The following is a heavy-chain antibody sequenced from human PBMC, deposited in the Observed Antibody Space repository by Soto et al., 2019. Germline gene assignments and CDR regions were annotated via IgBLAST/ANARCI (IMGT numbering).Heavy chain of an antibody. CDR3: ARHNIEGGYRYFDN. D-gene: IGHD1-26*01. Sequence: PSETLSLTCTVSGGSINTYYWSWVRQPPGKRLEWIGYVPYSGSTNYNPSLKSRVGIPVDTSKNQFSLRLSSVTAADTAVYYSARHNIEGGYRYFDNWGQGTLVNVSS. J-gene: IGHJ4*02. V-gene: IGHV4-59*08. CDR1: GGSINTYY. CDR2: VPYSGST.